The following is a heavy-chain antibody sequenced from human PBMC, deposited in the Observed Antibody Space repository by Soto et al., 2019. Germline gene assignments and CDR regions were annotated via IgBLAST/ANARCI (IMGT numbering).Heavy chain of an antibody. CDR3: ARGGYYYGSGSYYTHAFDI. Sequence: PGGSLRLSCAASGFTFSSYDMHWVRQATGKGLEWVSAIGTAGDTYYPGSVKGRFTISRENAKNSLHLQMNSLRAGDTAVYYCARGGYYYGSGSYYTHAFDIWGQGTMVTVSS. V-gene: IGHV3-13*01. D-gene: IGHD3-10*01. J-gene: IGHJ3*02. CDR2: IGTAGDT. CDR1: GFTFSSYD.